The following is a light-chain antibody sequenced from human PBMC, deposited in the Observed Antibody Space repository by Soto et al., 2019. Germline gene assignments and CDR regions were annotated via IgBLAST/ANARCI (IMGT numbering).Light chain of an antibody. CDR2: GAS. CDR3: QLYGCLPIT. J-gene: IGKJ5*01. V-gene: IGKV3-20*01. Sequence: EIVLSLSPGTLSLSPAERATLSFRASQTVIRNYLAWHQQKPGQTPRLLVYGASSRATGIPDRFSGSGSGTDFTLTISRLEPEDFAVYYCQLYGCLPITFGQGARLEVK. CDR1: QTVIRNY.